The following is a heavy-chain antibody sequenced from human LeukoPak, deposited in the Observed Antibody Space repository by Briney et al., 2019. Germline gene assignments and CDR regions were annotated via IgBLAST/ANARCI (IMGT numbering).Heavy chain of an antibody. Sequence: GRSLRLSCAASGFTFDDYAMHWVRQAPGKGLEWVSGISWNSGSIGYADSVKGRFTISRDNAKNSLYLQMNSLRAEDMALYYCAKALLRGYCSGRSCHPFDYWGQGTLVTVSS. V-gene: IGHV3-9*03. CDR2: ISWNSGSI. CDR3: AKALLRGYCSGRSCHPFDY. CDR1: GFTFDDYA. J-gene: IGHJ4*02. D-gene: IGHD2-15*01.